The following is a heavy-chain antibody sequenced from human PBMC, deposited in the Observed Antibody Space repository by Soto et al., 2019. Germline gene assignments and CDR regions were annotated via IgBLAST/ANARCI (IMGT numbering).Heavy chain of an antibody. CDR3: AGGGQQLVQIDY. V-gene: IGHV3-30-3*01. Sequence: PRGSLRLSCAASGFTFSSYAMHWVRQAPGKGLEWVAVISYDGSNKYYADSVKGRFTISRDNSKNTLYLQTNSLRAEDTAVYYCAGGGQQLVQIDYWGQGTLVTVSS. D-gene: IGHD6-13*01. J-gene: IGHJ4*02. CDR1: GFTFSSYA. CDR2: ISYDGSNK.